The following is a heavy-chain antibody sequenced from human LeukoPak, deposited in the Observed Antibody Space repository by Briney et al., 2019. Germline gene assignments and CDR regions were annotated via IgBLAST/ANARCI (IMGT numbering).Heavy chain of an antibody. CDR3: ARVFRGVVTSNWFDP. CDR2: AYDNGNT. J-gene: IGHJ5*02. CDR1: GGSINGHY. D-gene: IGHD2-21*02. Sequence: PSETLSLTCTVSGGSINGHYWTWIRQPPGKGLEWIGFAYDNGNTNYNSSLQSRVTMSVDTSTNQLSLKMSSVTAADTAIYYCARVFRGVVTSNWFDPWGQGTLVTVSS. V-gene: IGHV4-59*11.